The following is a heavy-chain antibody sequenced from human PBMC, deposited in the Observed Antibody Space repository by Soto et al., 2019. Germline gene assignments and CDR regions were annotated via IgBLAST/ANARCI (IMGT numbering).Heavy chain of an antibody. Sequence: PGGSLRLSCAASGFTFSSYGMHWVRQAPGKGLEWVAVIWYDGSNKYYADSVKGRFTISRDNSKNTLYLQMNSLRAEDTAVYYCARELRSSSWWEGVYYYYGMEVWGQGTTVTVSS. CDR3: ARELRSSSWWEGVYYYYGMEV. J-gene: IGHJ6*02. CDR2: IWYDGSNK. CDR1: GFTFSSYG. D-gene: IGHD6-13*01. V-gene: IGHV3-33*01.